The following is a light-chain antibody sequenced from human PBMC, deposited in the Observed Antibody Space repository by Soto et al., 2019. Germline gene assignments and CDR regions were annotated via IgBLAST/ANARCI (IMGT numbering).Light chain of an antibody. CDR1: QSVSSY. Sequence: EIVLTQSPATLSLSPGERATLSCRDSQSVSSYLAWYKQKPGQAPRLLIYDASNRATDIPARFSGSGSGTDFTLTISRLEPEDFAGYYCQQRSNWLTFGGGTKVEIK. V-gene: IGKV3-11*01. J-gene: IGKJ4*01. CDR3: QQRSNWLT. CDR2: DAS.